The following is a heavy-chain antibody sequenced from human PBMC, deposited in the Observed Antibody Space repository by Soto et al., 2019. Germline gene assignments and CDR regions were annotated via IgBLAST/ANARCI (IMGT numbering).Heavy chain of an antibody. V-gene: IGHV4-34*01. Sequence: SETLSLTCAVYGGSFSGYYWSWIRQPPGKGLEWIGEINHSGSTNYNPSLKSRVTISVDTSKNQFSLKLSSVTATDTAVYYCARGVVVVAATIWFDPWGQGTLVTVSS. D-gene: IGHD2-15*01. J-gene: IGHJ5*02. CDR2: INHSGST. CDR3: ARGVVVVAATIWFDP. CDR1: GGSFSGYY.